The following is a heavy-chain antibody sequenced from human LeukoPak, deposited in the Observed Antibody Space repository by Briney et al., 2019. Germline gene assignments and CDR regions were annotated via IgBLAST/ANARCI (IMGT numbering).Heavy chain of an antibody. CDR1: GGSISSSYSY. D-gene: IGHD2/OR15-2a*01. J-gene: IGHJ6*02. CDR2: IYYSGST. CDR3: ARAHSIASYYYGVDV. Sequence: SGTLSLTCTVSGGSISSSYSYWGWIRQPPGKGLEWIGNIYYSGSTYYSPSLTSRVTVSVDTSENQFSLKLSSVTAADTAVYYCARAHSIASYYYGVDVWGQGTTVTVSS. V-gene: IGHV4-39*07.